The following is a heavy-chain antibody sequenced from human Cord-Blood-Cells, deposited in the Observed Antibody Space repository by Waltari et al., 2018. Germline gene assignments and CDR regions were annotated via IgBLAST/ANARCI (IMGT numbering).Heavy chain of an antibody. Sequence: QVQLVESGGGVVQPGRCLRLSCAASGFTFSSYGMQWVRQAPGKGLEWVAVIWYDGSNKYYADSVKGRFTISRDNSKNTLYLQMNSLRAEDTAVYYCARDRSILEWLFDYWGQGTLVTVSS. CDR1: GFTFSSYG. J-gene: IGHJ4*02. CDR2: IWYDGSNK. D-gene: IGHD3-3*01. V-gene: IGHV3-33*01. CDR3: ARDRSILEWLFDY.